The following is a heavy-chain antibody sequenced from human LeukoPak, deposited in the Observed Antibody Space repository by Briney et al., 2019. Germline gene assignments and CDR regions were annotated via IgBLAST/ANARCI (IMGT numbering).Heavy chain of an antibody. D-gene: IGHD3-3*01. CDR2: ISGSGGST. CDR3: AKDLGDFWSGYREIYFDY. Sequence: PSETLSLTCTVSGGSISSYYWSWVRQAPGKGLEWVSAISGSGGSTYYADSVKGRFTISRDNSKNTLYLQMNSLRAEDTAVYYCAKDLGDFWSGYREIYFDYWGQGTLVTVSS. J-gene: IGHJ4*02. CDR1: GGSISSYY. V-gene: IGHV3-23*01.